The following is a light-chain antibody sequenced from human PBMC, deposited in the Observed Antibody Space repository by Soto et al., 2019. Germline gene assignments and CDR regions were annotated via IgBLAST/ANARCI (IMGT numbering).Light chain of an antibody. Sequence: EIVLMQSPGILSLSPGERATLSCRASQSVSSSYFAWYQQRFGQAPRLLIYGASSRATGIPDRFSGSGSGTDFTLTISRLEPGDFAVYYCQQYGSSSWTFGQGTKVDIK. CDR2: GAS. CDR1: QSVSSSY. J-gene: IGKJ1*01. V-gene: IGKV3-20*01. CDR3: QQYGSSSWT.